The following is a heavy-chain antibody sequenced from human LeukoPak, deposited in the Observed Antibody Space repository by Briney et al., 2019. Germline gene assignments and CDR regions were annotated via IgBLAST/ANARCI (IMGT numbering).Heavy chain of an antibody. J-gene: IGHJ3*02. CDR1: GYTFTDYY. V-gene: IGHV1-2*02. CDR3: ARKEYRTDAFDI. D-gene: IGHD6-6*01. CDR2: INPNSGGT. Sequence: ASVKVSRKTSGYTFTDYYMHWVRQAPGQGREWMGWINPNSGGTNYAQKFQGRVTMTRDTSISTAYMELSRLRSDDTAVYYCARKEYRTDAFDIWGQGTMVTVSS.